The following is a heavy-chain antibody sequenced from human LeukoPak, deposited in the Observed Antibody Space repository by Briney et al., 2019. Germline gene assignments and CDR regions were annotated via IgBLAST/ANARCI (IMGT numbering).Heavy chain of an antibody. CDR1: GGTFSSYA. D-gene: IGHD2-2*01. CDR3: ARESLPAAINYYYYMDV. J-gene: IGHJ6*03. V-gene: IGHV1-69*05. Sequence: SLKVYFKASGGTFSSYAISWVREAPGQGLEWMGRIIPIFGTANYAQKFQGRVTITTDESTSTDYMELSSLRSEDTAVYYCARESLPAAINYYYYMDVWGKGPTVTVSS. CDR2: IIPIFGTA.